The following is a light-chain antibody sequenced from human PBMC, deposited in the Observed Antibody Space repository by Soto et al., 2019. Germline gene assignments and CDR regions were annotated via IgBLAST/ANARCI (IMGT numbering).Light chain of an antibody. Sequence: EIVMTQSPATLSVSPGERATLSCRASQSVSSNLAWYQQKPGQAPRILIYGASTSAAGIPARCSGSGSGTEVTLTISSLQSEDFAVYYCQQYNNWPPWTFGQGTKVEIK. V-gene: IGKV3-15*01. CDR2: GAS. CDR1: QSVSSN. J-gene: IGKJ1*01. CDR3: QQYNNWPPWT.